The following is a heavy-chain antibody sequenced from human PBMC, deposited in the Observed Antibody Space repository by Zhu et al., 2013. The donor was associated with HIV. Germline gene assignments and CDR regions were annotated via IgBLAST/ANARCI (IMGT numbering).Heavy chain of an antibody. CDR3: ARDQWWEYYYDSSGQWDAFDI. CDR1: GFTFSSYA. D-gene: IGHD3-22*01. Sequence: VQLVESGGGVVQPGRSLRLSCAASGFTFSSYAMHWVRQAPGKGLEWVAVISYDGSNKYYADSVKGRFTISRDNSKNTLYLQMNSLRAEDTAVYYCARDQWWEYYYDSSGQWDAFDIWGQGTMVTVSS. CDR2: ISYDGSNK. V-gene: IGHV3-30-3*01. J-gene: IGHJ3*02.